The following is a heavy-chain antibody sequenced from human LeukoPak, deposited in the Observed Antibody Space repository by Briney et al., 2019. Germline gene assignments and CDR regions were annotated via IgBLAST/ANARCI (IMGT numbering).Heavy chain of an antibody. D-gene: IGHD1-26*01. V-gene: IGHV1-2*02. CDR2: INPNSGGT. Sequence: ASVKVSCKASGYIFTGYYMHWVRQAPGQGLEWMGWINPNSGGTNSAQKFQGRVTMTRDTSISTAYMELSRLTSDDTAVYYCARHPYSGSYHFDYWGQGTLVIFSA. J-gene: IGHJ4*02. CDR3: ARHPYSGSYHFDY. CDR1: GYIFTGYY.